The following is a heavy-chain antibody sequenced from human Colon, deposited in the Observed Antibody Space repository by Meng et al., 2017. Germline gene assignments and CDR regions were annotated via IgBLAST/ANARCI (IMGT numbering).Heavy chain of an antibody. CDR1: GFIFRDYL. D-gene: IGHD3-10*01. CDR2: INQDGSDK. Sequence: GESLKISCAASGFIFRDYLMTWVRQAPGKGLEWVANINQDGSDKNYVDSLKGRFTISRDNTKKSLYLEMNSLRGEDTAVYYCARTAGILDSWGQGTLVTVSS. V-gene: IGHV3-7*01. J-gene: IGHJ5*01. CDR3: ARTAGILDS.